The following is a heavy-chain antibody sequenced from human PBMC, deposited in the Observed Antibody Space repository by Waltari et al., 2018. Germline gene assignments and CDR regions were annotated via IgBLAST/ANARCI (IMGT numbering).Heavy chain of an antibody. CDR2: IYYSGST. CDR3: ASFQPYYFDY. V-gene: IGHV4-59*01. J-gene: IGHJ4*02. Sequence: QVQLQESGPGLVKPSETLSLTCTVSGGSISSSYWSWIRQPPGKGLEGIGYIYYSGSTNYNPSLKSRVTISVDTSKNQFSLKLSSVTAADTAVYYCASFQPYYFDYWGQGTLVTVSS. CDR1: GGSISSSY.